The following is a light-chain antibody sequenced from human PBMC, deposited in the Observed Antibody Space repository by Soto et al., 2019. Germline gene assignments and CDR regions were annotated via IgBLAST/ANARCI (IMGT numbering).Light chain of an antibody. Sequence: VLKKAAWGMTLYPGESATVSCRASQSVSGNYLSWYQQKPGQAPRLLIYGVSGRATGIPDRFSGSGSGTDFSITIRRLEPDDFAVYYCQTYGNFWTFAHGTKLDIK. CDR2: GVS. CDR3: QTYGNFWT. J-gene: IGKJ1*01. V-gene: IGKV3-20*01. CDR1: QSVSGNY.